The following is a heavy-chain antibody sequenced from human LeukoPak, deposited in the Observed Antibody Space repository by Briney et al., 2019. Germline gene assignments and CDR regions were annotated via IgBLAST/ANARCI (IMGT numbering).Heavy chain of an antibody. CDR2: ISWNSGSI. J-gene: IGHJ5*01. V-gene: IGHV3-9*01. Sequence: PGRSLRLSCAPSGFTFDDYAMHWVRQVPRKGLEWVSGISWNSGSIDYADSVKGRFTISRDNAKNSVYLQMNSLRAADTAVYYCAKGYRNHLLILLDSWGQGTLVTVSS. CDR1: GFTFDDYA. D-gene: IGHD3-16*01. CDR3: AKGYRNHLLILLDS.